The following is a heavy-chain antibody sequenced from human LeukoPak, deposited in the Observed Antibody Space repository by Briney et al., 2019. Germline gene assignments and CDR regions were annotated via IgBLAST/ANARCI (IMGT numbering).Heavy chain of an antibody. CDR1: GVTLSTYG. Sequence: GGSLRLSCAASGVTLSTYGMHWVRQAPGKGLEWVAVISSDGSNKFYADSVKGRFTISRDGSKNTLYLQMNSLRPDDTAVYFCAKPQVTANWYYFHYWGQGTLVTVSS. CDR2: ISSDGSNK. V-gene: IGHV3-30*18. D-gene: IGHD2-21*02. J-gene: IGHJ4*02. CDR3: AKPQVTANWYYFHY.